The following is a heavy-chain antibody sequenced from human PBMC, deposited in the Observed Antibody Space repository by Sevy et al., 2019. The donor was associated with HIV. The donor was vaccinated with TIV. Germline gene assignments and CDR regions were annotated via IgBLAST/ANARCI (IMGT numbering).Heavy chain of an antibody. Sequence: GGSLRLSCAASGFSVNSNYMTWVRQAPGKGLEGVSVIYSDETTYHADSVKDRFTISRDNSKNMLYLQMSSLRAEDTAVYYCGLAPAADPHYYGMDVWGQGTTVTVSS. CDR3: GLAPAADPHYYGMDV. CDR2: IYSDETT. V-gene: IGHV3-66*01. CDR1: GFSVNSNY. J-gene: IGHJ6*02. D-gene: IGHD2-2*01.